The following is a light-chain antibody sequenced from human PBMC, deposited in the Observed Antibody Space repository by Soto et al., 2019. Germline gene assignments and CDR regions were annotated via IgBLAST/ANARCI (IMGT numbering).Light chain of an antibody. Sequence: QSVLTQPPSASGTPGQRVTISCSGSGSNMGSNSVNWYQQLPGTAPKLLIYGDNQRPSGVPDRFSGSKSGTSASLAITGLQSEDEADYYCAAWDGSLHHILFGGGTKLTVL. CDR1: GSNMGSNS. CDR3: AAWDGSLHHIL. CDR2: GDN. V-gene: IGLV1-44*01. J-gene: IGLJ2*01.